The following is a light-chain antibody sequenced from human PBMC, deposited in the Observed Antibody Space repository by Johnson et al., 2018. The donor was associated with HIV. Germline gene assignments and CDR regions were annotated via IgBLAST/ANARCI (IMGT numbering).Light chain of an antibody. V-gene: IGLV1-51*01. CDR3: GTWDSSLSAGV. J-gene: IGLJ1*01. CDR2: DNN. Sequence: VLTQPPSVSAAPGQKVTISCSGTSSNVGNNYVSWYQQFPGTAPKLLIYDNNKRPSGIPDRFSGSKSGTSATLGITGLQTGDEADYYCGTWDSSLSAGVFGTGTKVTVL. CDR1: SSNVGNNY.